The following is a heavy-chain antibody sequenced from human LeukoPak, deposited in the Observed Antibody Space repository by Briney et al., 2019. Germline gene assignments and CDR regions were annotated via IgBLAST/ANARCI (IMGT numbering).Heavy chain of an antibody. J-gene: IGHJ6*02. D-gene: IGHD2-2*01. Sequence: SETLSLTCTVSGGSISGGGFFWSWIRQHPGQGLEWLGYIYYDGSTHYNSSLKGRLSLSVDTAKNQFSLKLTSVTPADTAVYYCARDPAYYYGMDVWGQGTTVTVSS. CDR1: GGSISGGGFF. CDR3: ARDPAYYYGMDV. CDR2: IYYDGST. V-gene: IGHV4-31*03.